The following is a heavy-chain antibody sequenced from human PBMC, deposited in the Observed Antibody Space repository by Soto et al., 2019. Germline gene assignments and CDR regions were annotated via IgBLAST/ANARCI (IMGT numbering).Heavy chain of an antibody. V-gene: IGHV1-69*01. CDR3: ARDLEFRDGNISHLDY. D-gene: IGHD3-10*01. CDR2: IMPIIGTA. CDR1: GGTFSSHV. Sequence: QVQLVQSGAEVKKPGSSVKVSCKASGGTFSSHVFNWVRQAPGQGLEWMGGIMPIIGTAIYAQKFQGRGTITADDSTSTAYMELSSLRSEDTAVYYCARDLEFRDGNISHLDYWGQGTLVTVSS. J-gene: IGHJ4*02.